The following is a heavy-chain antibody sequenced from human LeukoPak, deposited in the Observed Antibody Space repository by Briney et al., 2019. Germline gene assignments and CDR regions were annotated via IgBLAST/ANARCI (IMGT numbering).Heavy chain of an antibody. CDR3: ARTPSGRSPGINWFDP. Sequence: PSETLSLTCTVSGGSISSYYWSWIRQPPGKGLEWIGYIYYNGSTNYNPSLKSRVTISVDTSKNQFSLKLSSVTAADTAVYYCARTPSGRSPGINWFDPWGQGTLVTVSS. V-gene: IGHV4-59*08. CDR1: GGSISSYY. CDR2: IYYNGST. D-gene: IGHD6-25*01. J-gene: IGHJ5*02.